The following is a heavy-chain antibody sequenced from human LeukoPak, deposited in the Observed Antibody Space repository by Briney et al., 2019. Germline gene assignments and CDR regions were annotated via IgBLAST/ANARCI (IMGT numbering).Heavy chain of an antibody. Sequence: SETLSLTCTVSGGSISSYYWSWIRQPAGKGLEWIGRIYTSGSTNYNPSLKSRVTMSVDTSKNQFSLKLSSVTAADTAVYYCAGVSRLGSYYYYYMDVWGKGTTVTVSS. J-gene: IGHJ6*03. CDR1: GGSISSYY. CDR3: AGVSRLGSYYYYYMDV. CDR2: IYTSGST. D-gene: IGHD1-26*01. V-gene: IGHV4-4*07.